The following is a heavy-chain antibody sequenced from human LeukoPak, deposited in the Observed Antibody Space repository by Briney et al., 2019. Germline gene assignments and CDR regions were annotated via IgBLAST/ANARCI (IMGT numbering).Heavy chain of an antibody. CDR1: GFTFSNYN. CDR3: ARAQTGSTYGYRY. Sequence: GGSLRLSCAASGFTFSNYNINWVRQAPGKGLEWVSYISATSSTIYYADSVKGRFTISRDNAKNSLHLQMNSLRAEDTAVYYCARAQTGSTYGYRYWGQGTLVTVSS. V-gene: IGHV3-48*01. CDR2: ISATSSTI. D-gene: IGHD5-18*01. J-gene: IGHJ4*02.